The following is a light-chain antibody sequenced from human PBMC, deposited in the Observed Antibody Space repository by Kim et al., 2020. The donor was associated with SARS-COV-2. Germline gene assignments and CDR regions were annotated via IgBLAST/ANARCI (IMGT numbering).Light chain of an antibody. J-gene: IGLJ2*01. V-gene: IGLV3-1*01. Sequence: SYELTQPPSISVSPGQTATISCTGAKLGDRYVAWYQQRPGQSPVLAIFQDEKRPSGIPERFSGSNSGNTATLPISGTQVADEADYYCQGWDRATVTFGGG. CDR2: QDE. CDR1: KLGDRY. CDR3: QGWDRATVT.